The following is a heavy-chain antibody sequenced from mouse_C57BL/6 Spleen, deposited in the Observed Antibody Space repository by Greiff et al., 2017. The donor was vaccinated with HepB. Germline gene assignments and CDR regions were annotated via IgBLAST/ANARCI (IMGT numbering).Heavy chain of an antibody. CDR1: GFTFSSYA. V-gene: IGHV5-9-1*02. J-gene: IGHJ3*01. CDR3: TRETYYSNSNWFAY. Sequence: EVHLVESGEGLVKPGGSLKLSCAASGFTFSSYAMSWVRQTPEKRLEWVAYISSGGDYIYYADTVKGRFTISRDNARNTLYLQMSSLKSEDTAMYYCTRETYYSNSNWFAYWGQGTLVTVSA. D-gene: IGHD2-5*01. CDR2: ISSGGDYI.